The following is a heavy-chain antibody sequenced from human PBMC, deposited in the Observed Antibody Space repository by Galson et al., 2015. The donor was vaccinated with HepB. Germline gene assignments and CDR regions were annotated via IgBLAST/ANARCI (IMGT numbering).Heavy chain of an antibody. CDR3: VFGYFFDY. CDR2: VSNDGDTT. Sequence: SLRLSCAASGFIFSNYAMSWVRQAPGKGLEWVSTVSNDGDTTYYTDSVKGRFTISRDNSKNTLSLQMNSLRAEDTAVYYCVFGYFFDYWGQGTLVTVSS. CDR1: GFIFSNYA. V-gene: IGHV3-23*01. D-gene: IGHD3-16*01. J-gene: IGHJ4*02.